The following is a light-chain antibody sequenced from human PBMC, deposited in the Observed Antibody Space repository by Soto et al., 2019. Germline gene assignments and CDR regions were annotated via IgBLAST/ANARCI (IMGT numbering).Light chain of an antibody. CDR3: SSYAGSNHYVV. V-gene: IGLV2-8*01. CDR1: SSDVGGYNY. J-gene: IGLJ2*01. CDR2: EVN. Sequence: QSALTQPPSASGSPGQSVTISCTGTSSDVGGYNYVSWYQQHPGKAPKLMIYEVNKRPSGVPDRFSGSKSGNTASLTVSGLQAEDEADYYCSSYAGSNHYVVFGGGTKLTVL.